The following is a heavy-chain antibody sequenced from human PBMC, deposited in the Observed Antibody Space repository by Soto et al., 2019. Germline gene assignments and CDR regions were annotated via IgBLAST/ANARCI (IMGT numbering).Heavy chain of an antibody. CDR1: GFTFSSYS. Sequence: LRLSCAASGFTFSSYSLNWVRQAPGKGLEWVSYITSSGTTVYYADSVRGRFTISRDNAKNSLYLQMNSLRDDDTAVYYCARGSSNWAYYFDFWGQGTLVTVSS. V-gene: IGHV3-48*02. D-gene: IGHD6-13*01. J-gene: IGHJ4*02. CDR2: ITSSGTTV. CDR3: ARGSSNWAYYFDF.